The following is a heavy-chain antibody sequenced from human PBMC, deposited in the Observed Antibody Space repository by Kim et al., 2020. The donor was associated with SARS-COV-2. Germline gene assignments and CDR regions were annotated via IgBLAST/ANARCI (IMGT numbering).Heavy chain of an antibody. D-gene: IGHD2-21*01. CDR3: AKDLPVFARDYYYAMDV. V-gene: IGHV3-30*18. Sequence: GGSLRLSCAASGFTFSSYGMHWVRQAPGKGLEWVSVISYDGSNKYYADSVKGRFTISRDNSKNTLYLQINSLRAEDTAVYYCAKDLPVFARDYYYAMDV. CDR2: ISYDGSNK. J-gene: IGHJ6*01. CDR1: GFTFSSYG.